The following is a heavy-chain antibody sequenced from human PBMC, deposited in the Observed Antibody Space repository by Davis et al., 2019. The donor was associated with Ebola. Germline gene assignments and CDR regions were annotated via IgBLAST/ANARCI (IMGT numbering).Heavy chain of an antibody. V-gene: IGHV3-48*02. CDR2: ISSSSSTI. CDR1: GFTFNNYT. J-gene: IGHJ6*02. CDR3: ARPGRGYRGYDGRDV. D-gene: IGHD5-12*01. Sequence: GESLKISCAASGFTFNNYTMNWVRQAPGKGLEWVSYISSSSSTIYYADSVKGRFTISRDNAKNSLYLQMNSLRDEDTAVYYCARPGRGYRGYDGRDVWGQGTTVTVSS.